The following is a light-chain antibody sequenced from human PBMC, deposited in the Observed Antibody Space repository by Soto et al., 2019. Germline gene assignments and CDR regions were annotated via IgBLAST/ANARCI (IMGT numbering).Light chain of an antibody. CDR3: QQYYASLQT. J-gene: IGKJ3*01. Sequence: DIVMTQSPDSLAVSLGERATINCKSSQSLLYRSNNKNYLAWYQQKPGQPPKLLIYWASTRESGVPDRFSGSGSGTDYTLTISSLKAEDVAVYYCQQYYASLQTFGTGTKVDIK. CDR2: WAS. V-gene: IGKV4-1*01. CDR1: QSLLYRSNNKNY.